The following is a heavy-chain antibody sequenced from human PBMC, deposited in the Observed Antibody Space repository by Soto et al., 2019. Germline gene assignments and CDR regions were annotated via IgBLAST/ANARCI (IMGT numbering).Heavy chain of an antibody. J-gene: IGHJ6*02. CDR1: GGSISSYY. V-gene: IGHV4-59*01. CDR2: IYYSGIT. D-gene: IGHD6-19*01. CDR3: AKVGIAVAGKGYYYGMDV. Sequence: QVQLQESGPGLVKPSETLSLTCTVSGGSISSYYWSWIRQPPGKGLEWIGYIYYSGITKYNPSLKSRVSIAVDTSKNQISLKLSSVTAADTAVYYCAKVGIAVAGKGYYYGMDVWGQGTTVTVSS.